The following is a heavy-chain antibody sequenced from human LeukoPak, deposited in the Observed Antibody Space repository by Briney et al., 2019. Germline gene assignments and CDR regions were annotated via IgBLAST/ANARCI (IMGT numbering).Heavy chain of an antibody. J-gene: IGHJ4*02. CDR2: IYLGDSDT. D-gene: IGHD2-15*01. V-gene: IGHV5-51*01. CDR1: GYSFTSYW. CDR3: ARPYCSGGSCYPHEYYFDY. Sequence: GESLKISCKGSGYSFTSYWIGWVRQMPGKGLEWMGIIYLGDSDTRYSPTFQGQVTISADKSISTAYLQWSSLKASDTAMYYCARPYCSGGSCYPHEYYFDYWGQGTLVTVSS.